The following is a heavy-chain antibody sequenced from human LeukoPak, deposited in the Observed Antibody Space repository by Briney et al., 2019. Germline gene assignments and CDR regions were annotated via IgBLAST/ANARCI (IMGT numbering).Heavy chain of an antibody. D-gene: IGHD3-22*01. CDR1: GGSFSGYH. Sequence: RSSETLSLTCAVYGGSFSGYHWSWIRQSPGKGLEWIGEISHTGIASYNPSLKSRVAISVDASKNQFPLRMDSVTAADRAVYYCARLSFLSFSYDSTGHAIFFFDYWGRGTLVTVSS. CDR3: ARLSFLSFSYDSTGHAIFFFDY. V-gene: IGHV4-34*01. J-gene: IGHJ4*02. CDR2: ISHTGIA.